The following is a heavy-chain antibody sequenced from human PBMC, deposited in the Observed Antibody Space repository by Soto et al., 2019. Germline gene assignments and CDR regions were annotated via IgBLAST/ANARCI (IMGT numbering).Heavy chain of an antibody. J-gene: IGHJ4*02. D-gene: IGHD6-19*01. Sequence: GGSLRLSCAASGFTFSSYAMSWVRQAPGKGLEWVSAISGSGGSTYYADSVKGRFTISRDNSKNTLYLQMNSLRAEDTAVYYCVWLRGYSIGWYFPLPFGYWGQGTLVTVSS. V-gene: IGHV3-23*01. CDR1: GFTFSSYA. CDR3: VWLRGYSIGWYFPLPFGY. CDR2: ISGSGGST.